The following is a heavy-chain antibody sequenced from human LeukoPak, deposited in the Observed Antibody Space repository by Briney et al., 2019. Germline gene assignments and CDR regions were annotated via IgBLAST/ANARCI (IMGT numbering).Heavy chain of an antibody. CDR1: VYTFTGYY. V-gene: IGHV1-2*02. Sequence: SVKVSCKASVYTFTGYYIHWVRQAPGQGLEWMGWINPHSGGTSYAQNFQGRVTMTRDTSISTAYMDLSRLRSDDTAFYYCARDSNYYGSGSYYNSDYWGQGTLVTVSS. CDR2: INPHSGGT. D-gene: IGHD3-10*01. CDR3: ARDSNYYGSGSYYNSDY. J-gene: IGHJ4*02.